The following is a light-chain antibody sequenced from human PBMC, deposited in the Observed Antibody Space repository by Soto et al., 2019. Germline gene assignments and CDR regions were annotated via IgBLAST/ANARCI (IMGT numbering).Light chain of an antibody. CDR1: QSVNNNY. Sequence: EIVLTQSPGTLSLSPGERATLSCRASQSVNNNYLAWYQQKPGQAPRLLIYGASSRATGVPDRFSGSGSGTDFTLTISGLQPEDIATYYCQQYDKLPYTFGQGTKLEIK. V-gene: IGKV3-20*01. CDR2: GAS. CDR3: QQYDKLPYT. J-gene: IGKJ2*01.